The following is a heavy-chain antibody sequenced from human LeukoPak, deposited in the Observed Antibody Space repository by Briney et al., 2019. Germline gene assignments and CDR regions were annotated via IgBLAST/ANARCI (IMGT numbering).Heavy chain of an antibody. CDR2: INPSGGST. D-gene: IGHD1-20*01. V-gene: IGHV1-46*01. CDR1: GYTFTGYY. CDR3: ARDITGTTNFDY. Sequence: ASVKVSCKASGYTFTGYYMHWVRQAPGQGLEWMGIINPSGGSTSYAQKFQGRVTMTRDMSTSTVYMELSSLRSEDTAVYYCARDITGTTNFDYWGQGTLVTASS. J-gene: IGHJ4*02.